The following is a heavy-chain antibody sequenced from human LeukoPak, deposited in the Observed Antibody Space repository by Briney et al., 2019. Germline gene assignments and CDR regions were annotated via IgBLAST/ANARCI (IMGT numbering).Heavy chain of an antibody. CDR1: GFTFSGYP. J-gene: IGHJ6*03. D-gene: IGHD1-26*01. V-gene: IGHV3-48*04. CDR2: ISGSSSSI. Sequence: GGSLRLSCAASGFTFSGYPMNWVRQAPGKGLEWVSYISGSSSSIFYADSVKGRFTISRDNAKNSLYLQMNSLRVEDTAVYYCAKNRGAGSHYYYHMNVWGKGTTVTVSS. CDR3: AKNRGAGSHYYYHMNV.